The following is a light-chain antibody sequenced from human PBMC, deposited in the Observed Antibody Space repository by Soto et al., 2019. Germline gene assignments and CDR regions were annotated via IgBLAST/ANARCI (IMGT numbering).Light chain of an antibody. CDR2: GAS. J-gene: IGKJ4*01. CDR1: QSVSSN. Sequence: EIVMTQSPSTRSVARWTRPTLSCSASQSVSSNLAWYQQKPAQAPRLLIYGASTRATGIPARFSGSGSGTEFTLTISILQSEDFAVYYCQQYNNWPSLTFGGGTKVDI. CDR3: QQYNNWPSLT. V-gene: IGKV3-15*01.